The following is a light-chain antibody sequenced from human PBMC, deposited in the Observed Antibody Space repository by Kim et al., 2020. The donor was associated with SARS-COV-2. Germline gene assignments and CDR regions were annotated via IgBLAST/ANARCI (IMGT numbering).Light chain of an antibody. CDR1: QSVSSD. CDR2: DAS. Sequence: SVSPGERATLSCRASQSVSSDLAWYQQKPGQAPRLLIYDASNTATGIPGRFSGSGSGTEFTLTISGLQSEDSAIYYCQQYNSWLLTFGQGTKLEI. V-gene: IGKV3-15*01. CDR3: QQYNSWLLT. J-gene: IGKJ2*01.